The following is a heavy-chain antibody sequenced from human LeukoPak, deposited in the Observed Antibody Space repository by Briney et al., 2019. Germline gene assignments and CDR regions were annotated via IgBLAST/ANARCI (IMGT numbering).Heavy chain of an antibody. CDR2: ISSSSHSI. V-gene: IGHV3-48*04. D-gene: IGHD1-26*01. CDR1: GFAFSNYN. Sequence: QTGGSLRLSCAASGFAFSNYNMNWVRQAPGKGLEWVSYISSSSHSIYYADSVKGRFTISRDNAQNSLYLQMNSLRAEDTAIYYCVRDRGTYRPIDYWGQGTLVTVSS. CDR3: VRDRGTYRPIDY. J-gene: IGHJ4*02.